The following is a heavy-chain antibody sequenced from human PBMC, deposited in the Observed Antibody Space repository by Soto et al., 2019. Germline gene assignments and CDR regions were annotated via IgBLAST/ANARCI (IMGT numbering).Heavy chain of an antibody. CDR1: GYSISSGYY. CDR2: IYHSGST. J-gene: IGHJ4*02. D-gene: IGHD6-13*01. CDR3: ARVSIAAAAVY. Sequence: PSETLSLTCAVSGYSISSGYYLGWIRQPPGKGLEWIGSIYHSGSTYYNPSLKSRVTISVDTSKNQFSLKLSSVTAADTAVYYCARVSIAAAAVYWGQGTLVTVSS. V-gene: IGHV4-38-2*01.